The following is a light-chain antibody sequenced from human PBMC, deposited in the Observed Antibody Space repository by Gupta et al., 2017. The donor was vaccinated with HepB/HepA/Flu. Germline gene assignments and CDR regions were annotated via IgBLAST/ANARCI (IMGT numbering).Light chain of an antibody. V-gene: IGKV1-39*01. CDR1: QTIRTS. Sequence: DIQMSQSPSSLSASIGDRVTITCRASQTIRTSLNWYQQKPGKAPKLLISSSANLQSGVPSRFSGSGYGTDFTLIITSVQPEDFATYYCQQSYRPPRTFGQGTKVEI. J-gene: IGKJ1*01. CDR3: QQSYRPPRT. CDR2: SSA.